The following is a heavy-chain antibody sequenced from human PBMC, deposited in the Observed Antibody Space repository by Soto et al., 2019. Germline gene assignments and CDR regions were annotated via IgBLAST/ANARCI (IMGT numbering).Heavy chain of an antibody. V-gene: IGHV4-31*03. CDR3: AHDGPAYGMDV. CDR1: GGSISSGGYY. Sequence: PAETLSLTCTVSGGSISSGGYYWSWIRQHPGKGLEWIGYIYYSGSTYYNPSLKSRVTISVDTSKHQFSLQLSSVTAADTAVYYCAHDGPAYGMDVWGQGTTVTVSS. CDR2: IYYSGST. J-gene: IGHJ6*02.